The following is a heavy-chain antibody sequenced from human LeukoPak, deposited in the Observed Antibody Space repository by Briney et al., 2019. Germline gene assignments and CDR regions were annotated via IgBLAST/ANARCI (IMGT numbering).Heavy chain of an antibody. Sequence: GGSLRLSCAASGFTFSDYYMSWIRQAPGKGLEWVSYISSSGSTIYYVDSVKGRFTISRDNAKNSLYLQMNSLRAEDTAVYYCARVRRWLQSDFDYWGQGTLVTVSS. CDR3: ARVRRWLQSDFDY. V-gene: IGHV3-11*01. CDR1: GFTFSDYY. CDR2: ISSSGSTI. D-gene: IGHD5-24*01. J-gene: IGHJ4*02.